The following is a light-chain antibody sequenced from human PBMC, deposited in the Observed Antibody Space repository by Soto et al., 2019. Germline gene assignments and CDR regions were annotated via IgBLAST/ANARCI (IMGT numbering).Light chain of an antibody. CDR2: KAS. CDR3: QQYKSYPLT. CDR1: QSISSW. J-gene: IGKJ4*01. V-gene: IGKV1-5*03. Sequence: DIQMTQSPSTLSASVGDRVTITCRASQSISSWLAWYQQKPGKAPNLLIYKASSLEIWVPSRFSGSGSGTEFTLTISSLQPDELATYICQQYKSYPLTFGGGTKVEIK.